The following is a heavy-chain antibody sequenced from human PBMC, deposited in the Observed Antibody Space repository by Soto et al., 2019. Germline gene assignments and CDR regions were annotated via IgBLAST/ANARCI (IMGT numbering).Heavy chain of an antibody. D-gene: IGHD3-3*01. CDR3: ARAYYDFWSGFPEYYYYYYMDV. CDR1: GFTFSSYW. V-gene: IGHV3-7*01. CDR2: IKQDGSEK. Sequence: EVQLVESGGGLVQPGVSLSLSCAASGFTFSSYWMSWVRQAPGKGLEWVANIKQDGSEKYYVDSVKGRFTIYRDNAKNSLYLQMNSMSAEDTAVYYCARAYYDFWSGFPEYYYYYYMDVWGKGTTVTVSS. J-gene: IGHJ6*03.